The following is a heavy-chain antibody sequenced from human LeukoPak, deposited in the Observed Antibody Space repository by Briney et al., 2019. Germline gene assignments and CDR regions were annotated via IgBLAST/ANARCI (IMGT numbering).Heavy chain of an antibody. V-gene: IGHV4-59*01. D-gene: IGHD1-26*01. CDR3: ARAGRNSRSYDY. CDR1: GGSTSDSY. J-gene: IGHJ4*02. Sequence: SETLSLTFLGTGGSTSDSYGSWIRQPPGKGPEWIGHIPYSGSTNSKPSLKRRGTRSVDTSKILFSLTLYSVTAADTAVYYCARAGRNSRSYDYWGQGTLVTVSS. CDR2: IPYSGST.